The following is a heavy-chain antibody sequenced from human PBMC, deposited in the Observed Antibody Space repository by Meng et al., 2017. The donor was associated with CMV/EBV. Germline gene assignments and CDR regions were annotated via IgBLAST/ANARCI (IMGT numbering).Heavy chain of an antibody. D-gene: IGHD3-3*01. J-gene: IGHJ5*02. Sequence: SETLSLTCAVYGGSFSGYYWSWIRQPPGKGLEWIGEINHSGSTNYNPSLKSRVTISVDTSKNQFSLKLSSVTAADTAVYYCARRRLSITIFGVVIIGAHTSWFDPWGQGTLVTVSS. CDR2: INHSGST. CDR1: GGSFSGYY. V-gene: IGHV4-34*01. CDR3: ARRRLSITIFGVVIIGAHTSWFDP.